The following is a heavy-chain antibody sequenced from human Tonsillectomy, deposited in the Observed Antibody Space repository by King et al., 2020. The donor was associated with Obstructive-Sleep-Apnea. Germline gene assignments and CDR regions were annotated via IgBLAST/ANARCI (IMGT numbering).Heavy chain of an antibody. CDR3: AKDNNGEATDYFDH. J-gene: IGHJ4*02. CDR1: GFTFRNYA. Sequence: EVQLLESGGGLIQPGRSLRLSCAVSGFTFRNYAMTWVRQAPGKGLEWVSAISGSGGNTYYADSVEGRFTISRDNSKNTLYLQMNSLRAEDTAVYYCAKDNNGEATDYFDHWGQGTLVTVSS. CDR2: ISGSGGNT. V-gene: IGHV3-23*01. D-gene: IGHD2-8*01.